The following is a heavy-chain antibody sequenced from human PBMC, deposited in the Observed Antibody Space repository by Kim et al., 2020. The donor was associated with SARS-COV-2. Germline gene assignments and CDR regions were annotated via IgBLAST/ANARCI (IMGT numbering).Heavy chain of an antibody. Sequence: GGSLRLSCAASGFTFTSYSMNWVRQAPGKGLEWVSSISSSSSHIYYADSVKGRFTISRDNAKNSLYLQMYSLRAEDTALYYCARDLCSGGSCYLSDYWGQGTLVTVSS. D-gene: IGHD2-15*01. J-gene: IGHJ4*02. CDR3: ARDLCSGGSCYLSDY. V-gene: IGHV3-21*01. CDR2: ISSSSSHI. CDR1: GFTFTSYS.